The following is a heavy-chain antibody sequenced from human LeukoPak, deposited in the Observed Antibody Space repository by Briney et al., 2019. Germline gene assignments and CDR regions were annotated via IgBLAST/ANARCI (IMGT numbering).Heavy chain of an antibody. V-gene: IGHV4-39*01. D-gene: IGHD6-13*01. CDR1: GGSISISSFY. J-gene: IGHJ4*02. Sequence: SETLSLTCTVSGGSISISSFYWGWIRQPPGKGLEWIGSIYYNGRTYYNPSLKTRVTISVDTSKNQFSLKLSSVTAADTAVYYCARHGPRIAATGANFDYWGQGTLVTVSS. CDR2: IYYNGRT. CDR3: ARHGPRIAATGANFDY.